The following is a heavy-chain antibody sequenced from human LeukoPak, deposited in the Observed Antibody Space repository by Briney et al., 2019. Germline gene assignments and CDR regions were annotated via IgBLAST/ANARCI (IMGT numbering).Heavy chain of an antibody. D-gene: IGHD6-19*01. CDR2: INPNSGVT. Sequence: ASVKVSCKASGYTFTGYYIHWVRQAPGQGLEWMGWINPNSGVTHYPQKFQGRVTMTRDTSIRTAYMEVGSLRSDDTAVYYCARGQQWLEAFDYWGLGTLVTVSS. J-gene: IGHJ4*02. CDR3: ARGQQWLEAFDY. CDR1: GYTFTGYY. V-gene: IGHV1-2*02.